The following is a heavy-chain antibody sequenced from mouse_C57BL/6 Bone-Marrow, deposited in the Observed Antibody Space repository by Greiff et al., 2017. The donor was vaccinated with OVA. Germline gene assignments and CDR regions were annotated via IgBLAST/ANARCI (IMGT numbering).Heavy chain of an antibody. CDR3: ARSTMVTSYAKDY. Sequence: QVQLKESGPELVKPGASVKISCKASGYAFSSSWMNWVKQRPGKGLEWIGRIYPGDGDTNYNGKFKGKATLTADKSSSPAYMQLSSLTSEDSAVYFCARSTMVTSYAKDYWGQGTSVTVSS. J-gene: IGHJ4*01. CDR2: IYPGDGDT. V-gene: IGHV1-82*01. CDR1: GYAFSSSW. D-gene: IGHD2-2*01.